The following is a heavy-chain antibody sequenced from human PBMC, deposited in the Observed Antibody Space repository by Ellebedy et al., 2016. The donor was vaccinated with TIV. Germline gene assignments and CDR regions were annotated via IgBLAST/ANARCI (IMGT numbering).Heavy chain of an antibody. V-gene: IGHV3-33*01. CDR2: IWYDGSNK. D-gene: IGHD4-23*01. Sequence: GESLKISCAASGFIFSNYGMHWVRQAPGKGLEWVAVIWYDGSNKYYADSVKGRFTISRDNSKNTLYLQMNSLRAEDTAVYYCARASTVVTPVRDAFDIWGQGTMVTVSS. J-gene: IGHJ3*02. CDR1: GFIFSNYG. CDR3: ARASTVVTPVRDAFDI.